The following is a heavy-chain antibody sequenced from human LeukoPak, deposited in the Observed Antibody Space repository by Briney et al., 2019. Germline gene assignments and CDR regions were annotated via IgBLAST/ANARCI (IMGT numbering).Heavy chain of an antibody. CDR2: IYYSGST. CDR1: GGSISTSSYY. J-gene: IGHJ4*02. V-gene: IGHV4-61*01. CDR3: AREVIGFDY. Sequence: SETLSLTCTVSGGSISTSSYYWGWIRQPPGKGLEWIGYIYYSGSTNYNPSLKSRVTISVDTSKNQFSLKLSSVTAADTAVYYCAREVIGFDYWGQGTLVTVSS. D-gene: IGHD2-21*01.